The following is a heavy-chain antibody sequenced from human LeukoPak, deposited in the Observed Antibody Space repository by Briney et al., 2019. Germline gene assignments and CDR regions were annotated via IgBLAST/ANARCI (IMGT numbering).Heavy chain of an antibody. D-gene: IGHD3-10*01. Sequence: VKXXSEVSGYTLTELSMHWGRQAPGKGGERMGGFDPEDGETNYTQKFQGRVTMTEDTSTDTAYMELSSLRSEDTAVHYCATDRPYYGSGSYYMTHWGQGTLVTVSS. CDR3: ATDRPYYGSGSYYMTH. J-gene: IGHJ4*02. CDR1: GYTLTELS. CDR2: FDPEDGET. V-gene: IGHV1-24*01.